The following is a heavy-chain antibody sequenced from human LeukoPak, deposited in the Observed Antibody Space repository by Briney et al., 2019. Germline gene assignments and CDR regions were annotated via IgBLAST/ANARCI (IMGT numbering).Heavy chain of an antibody. CDR1: GFTFTSYA. CDR2: ISSNAAST. V-gene: IGHV3-64*02. Sequence: SGGSLRLSCVTSGFTFTSYALYWVRQAPGRGLEYVSAISSNAASTYYAESVKGRFTISGDTSMSTLYLQMGSLRPEDTAVYYCARRERNAFDYWGEGTMVTVS. D-gene: IGHD2-8*01. CDR3: ARRERNAFDY. J-gene: IGHJ4*02.